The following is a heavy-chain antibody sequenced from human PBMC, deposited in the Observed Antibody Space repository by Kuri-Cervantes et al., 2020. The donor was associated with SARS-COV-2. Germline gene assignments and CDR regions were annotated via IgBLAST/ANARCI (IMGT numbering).Heavy chain of an antibody. CDR2: ISGDGGIT. D-gene: IGHD3-3*01. CDR3: AKSAYDLWSGYSFDP. V-gene: IGHV3-43*02. Sequence: GESLKISCAASGFTVSSNYMSWVRQAPGKGLEWVALISGDGGITDYADSVKGRFAISRDNSKNSLYLQMNSLRTEDTALYYCAKSAYDLWSGYSFDPWGQGTLVTVSS. CDR1: GFTVSSNY. J-gene: IGHJ5*02.